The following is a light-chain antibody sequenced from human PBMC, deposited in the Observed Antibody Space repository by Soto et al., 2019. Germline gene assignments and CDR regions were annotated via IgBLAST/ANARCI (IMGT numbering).Light chain of an antibody. V-gene: IGKV1-33*01. Sequence: DIQMTQSPSSLSACVGDRVTITCQASQGISNYLHWYQQKPGKAPKFLIYDASYLERGVPSRFSGSGSGTDLTFTISSLQPEDIATYYCQHYDNLSVTFGQGTRLDIK. CDR1: QGISNY. J-gene: IGKJ5*01. CDR2: DAS. CDR3: QHYDNLSVT.